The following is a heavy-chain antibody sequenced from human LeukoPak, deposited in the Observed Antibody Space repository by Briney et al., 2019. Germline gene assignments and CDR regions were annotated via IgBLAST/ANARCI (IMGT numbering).Heavy chain of an antibody. D-gene: IGHD1-26*01. CDR2: ISSSSSTI. CDR3: ARAGEWELLFH. V-gene: IGHV3-48*01. CDR1: GFTFSSYS. Sequence: GGSLRLSCAASGFTFSSYSMNWVRQAPGKGLEWVSYISSSSSTIYYADSVKGRFTISRDNAKNSLYLQMNSLRAEDTAVYYCARAGEWELLFHWGQGTLVTVSS. J-gene: IGHJ4*02.